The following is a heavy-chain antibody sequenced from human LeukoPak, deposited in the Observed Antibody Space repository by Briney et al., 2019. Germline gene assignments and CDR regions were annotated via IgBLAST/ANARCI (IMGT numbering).Heavy chain of an antibody. J-gene: IGHJ4*02. CDR1: GYSISSGYY. Sequence: KPSETLSLTFAVSGYSISSGYYWGWIRQPPGKELEGIGSIYHSGSTYYNPSLKSRVTISVDTSKNQLSQKLISVTAADTAVYDCARRRGGPAEVDYWGQGTLVTVSS. CDR2: IYHSGST. D-gene: IGHD3-10*01. CDR3: ARRRGGPAEVDY. V-gene: IGHV4-38-2*01.